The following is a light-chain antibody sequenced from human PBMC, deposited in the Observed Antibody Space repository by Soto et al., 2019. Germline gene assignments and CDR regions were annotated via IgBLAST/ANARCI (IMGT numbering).Light chain of an antibody. V-gene: IGLV2-14*02. CDR1: SNDIGSYTL. CDR3: SSYTSTNTGV. Sequence: QSVLTQPASVSGSPGQSITISCTGTSNDIGSYTLVSWYQQHPGKAPKLLIYDVSNRPSGISTRFSGSKSANTASLTISGLQAEDEATYYCSSYTSTNTGVFGIGPKLTVL. J-gene: IGLJ1*01. CDR2: DVS.